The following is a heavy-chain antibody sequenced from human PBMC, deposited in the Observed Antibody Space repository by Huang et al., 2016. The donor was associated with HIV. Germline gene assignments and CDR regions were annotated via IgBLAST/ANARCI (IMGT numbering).Heavy chain of an antibody. D-gene: IGHD3-3*01. J-gene: IGHJ3*02. CDR2: IYYSGST. V-gene: IGHV4-59*12. Sequence: QVQLQESGPGLVKPSETLSLTCTVSGGPISGYFWNWIRQPPGKGLEWTGYIYYSGSTYYSPALKSRVTILLDKSKNQFSLKLTSVTAADTAMYYCARFSSDKGAFDIWGQGTMVTVSS. CDR3: ARFSSDKGAFDI. CDR1: GGPISGYF.